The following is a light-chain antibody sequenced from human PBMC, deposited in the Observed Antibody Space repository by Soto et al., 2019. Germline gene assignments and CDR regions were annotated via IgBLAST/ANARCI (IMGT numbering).Light chain of an antibody. Sequence: QSVLTQPASVSGSPGQSITISCTGTSSDVGAYNYVSWYQQYPGKAPKLMIYEVSNRPSGVPERFSGSKSGTSASLAITGLQAEDEADYYCQAYDYILTASVFGGGTKLTVL. CDR3: QAYDYILTASV. CDR2: EVS. CDR1: SSDVGAYNY. V-gene: IGLV2-14*01. J-gene: IGLJ3*02.